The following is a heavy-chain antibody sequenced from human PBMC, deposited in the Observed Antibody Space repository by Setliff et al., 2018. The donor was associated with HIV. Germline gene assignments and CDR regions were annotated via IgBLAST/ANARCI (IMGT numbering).Heavy chain of an antibody. J-gene: IGHJ3*02. D-gene: IGHD2-2*01. CDR2: ISAYNDNT. CDR3: ARALGYCSSTSCYGGIDAFDI. V-gene: IGHV1-18*01. CDR1: GYTFTNYG. Sequence: ASVKVSCKTSGYTFTNYGISWVRQAPGQGLEWMGWISAYNDNTNYAQKVQGRVTVTTDTSTSTAYMDLRSLRSDDTAVYYCARALGYCSSTSCYGGIDAFDIWGQGTMVTVS.